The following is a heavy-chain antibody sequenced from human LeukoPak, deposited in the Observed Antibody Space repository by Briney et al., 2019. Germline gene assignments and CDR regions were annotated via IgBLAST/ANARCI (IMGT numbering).Heavy chain of an antibody. D-gene: IGHD2-15*01. Sequence: SETLSLTCAAYGGSFSIYYWSWIRRYPGKGLEWIGDIYQSGNTNYNPALERRVTISVDTSKNKFSLKLTSVTAADTAVYDCARLCSGGSCTNDYWGQGTLVTVSS. CDR1: GGSFSIYY. CDR2: IYQSGNT. V-gene: IGHV4-34*01. J-gene: IGHJ4*02. CDR3: ARLCSGGSCTNDY.